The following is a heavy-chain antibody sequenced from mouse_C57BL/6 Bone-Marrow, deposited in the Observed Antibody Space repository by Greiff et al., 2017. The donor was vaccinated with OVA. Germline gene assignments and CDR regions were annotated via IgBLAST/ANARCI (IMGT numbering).Heavy chain of an antibody. Sequence: EVQLQQSGPELVKPGASVKISCKASGYSFTGYYMNWVKQSPEKSLEWIGEINPSTGGTTYNQKFKAKATLTVDKSSSTAYMQLKSLTSEDSAVYYCARRYYYGSSGYYAMDYWGQGTSGTVSS. D-gene: IGHD1-1*01. CDR1: GYSFTGYY. CDR3: ARRYYYGSSGYYAMDY. J-gene: IGHJ4*01. CDR2: INPSTGGT. V-gene: IGHV1-42*01.